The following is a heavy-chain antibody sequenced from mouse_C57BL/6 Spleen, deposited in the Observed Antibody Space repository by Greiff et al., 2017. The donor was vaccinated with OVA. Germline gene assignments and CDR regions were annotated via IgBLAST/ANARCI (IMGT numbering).Heavy chain of an antibody. CDR2: IDPSDSYT. Sequence: VQLQQSGAELVRPGTSVKLSCKASGYTFTSYWMHWVKQRPGQGLEWIGVIDPSDSYTNYNQKFKGKATLTVDTSSSTAYMQLSSLTSEDSAVYYCARPPYYYGSSPSFDYWGQGTTLTVSS. V-gene: IGHV1-59*01. D-gene: IGHD1-1*01. J-gene: IGHJ2*01. CDR3: ARPPYYYGSSPSFDY. CDR1: GYTFTSYW.